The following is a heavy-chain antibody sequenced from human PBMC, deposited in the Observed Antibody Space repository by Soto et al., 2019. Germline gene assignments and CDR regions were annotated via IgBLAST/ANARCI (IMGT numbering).Heavy chain of an antibody. CDR3: GRVLNGQWYFDY. CDR1: GFSFSSYW. CDR2: INIDESRT. J-gene: IGHJ4*02. V-gene: IGHV3-74*01. D-gene: IGHD6-19*01. Sequence: EVQLVESGGGLVQPGGSLRLSCGASGFSFSSYWMHWVRQAPVKGLVWVSRINIDESRTSYADSVKGRFTISRDNAKNTLYLQMNSLRAEDTAIDYCGRVLNGQWYFDYWGQGTQVTVSS.